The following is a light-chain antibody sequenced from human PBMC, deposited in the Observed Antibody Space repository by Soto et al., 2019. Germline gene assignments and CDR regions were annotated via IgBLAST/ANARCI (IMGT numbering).Light chain of an antibody. CDR3: QQYNSYSRT. J-gene: IGKJ1*01. Sequence: DIQMTQSPSTLSASVGDRVTITCRASQRISSWLAWYQQKPGKAPKLLIYDASSLESGVPSRFSGSGSETEFTPTISSLQPDDFATDYCQQYNSYSRTFGQGTKVEIK. V-gene: IGKV1-5*01. CDR1: QRISSW. CDR2: DAS.